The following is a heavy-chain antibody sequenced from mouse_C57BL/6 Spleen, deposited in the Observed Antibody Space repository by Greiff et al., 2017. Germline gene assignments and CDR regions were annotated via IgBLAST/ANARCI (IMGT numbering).Heavy chain of an antibody. CDR1: GYTFTDYE. D-gene: IGHD2-1*01. CDR2: IDPETGGT. V-gene: IGHV1-15*01. Sequence: QVQLKESGAELVRPGASVTLSCKASGYTFTDYEMHWVKQTPVHGLEWIGAIDPETGGTAYNQKFKGKAILTADKSSSTAYMELRSLTSEDSAVYYCTPSYGIYYFDYWGQGTTLTVSS. J-gene: IGHJ2*01. CDR3: TPSYGIYYFDY.